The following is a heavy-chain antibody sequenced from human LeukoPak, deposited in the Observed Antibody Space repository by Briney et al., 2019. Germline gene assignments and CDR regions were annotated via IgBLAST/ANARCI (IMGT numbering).Heavy chain of an antibody. Sequence: GGSLRLSCAASGFTFSSYCMNWVRQAPGKGLEWVSSISSSSSYIYYADSVKGRFTISRDNAKNSLYLQMNSLRAEDTAVYYCARIRVDAFDIWGQGTMVTVSS. J-gene: IGHJ3*02. V-gene: IGHV3-21*01. D-gene: IGHD6-13*01. CDR2: ISSSSSYI. CDR3: ARIRVDAFDI. CDR1: GFTFSSYC.